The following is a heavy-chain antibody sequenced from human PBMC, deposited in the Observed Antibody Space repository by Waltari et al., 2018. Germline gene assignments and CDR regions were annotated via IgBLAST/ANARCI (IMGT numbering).Heavy chain of an antibody. J-gene: IGHJ6*02. CDR2: ISAYNGNT. D-gene: IGHD3-9*01. CDR1: GYTFTSYG. Sequence: QVQLVQSGAEVKKPGASVKVSCKASGYTFTSYGISWVRQAPGQGLEWMGWISAYNGNTNYAQKLQGRVTITTDTATSTAYMELRSLRSDDTAVYYCARDGSYDILTGPGYYGMDVWGQGTTVTVSS. V-gene: IGHV1-18*04. CDR3: ARDGSYDILTGPGYYGMDV.